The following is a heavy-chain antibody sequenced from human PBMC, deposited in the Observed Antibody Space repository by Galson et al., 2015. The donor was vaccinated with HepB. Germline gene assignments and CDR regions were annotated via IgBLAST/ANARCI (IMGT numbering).Heavy chain of an antibody. CDR3: ARDLWEYCVRGPCRRYNWFDP. CDR2: ISSSGSTI. Sequence: SLRLSCAASGFTFSDYYMSWIRQAPGKGLEWVSYISSSGSTIYYADSVKGRFTISRDNAKNSLYLQMNSLRAEDTAVYYCARDLWEYCVRGPCRRYNWFDPWGQGTLVTASS. D-gene: IGHD2-21*01. J-gene: IGHJ5*02. CDR1: GFTFSDYY. V-gene: IGHV3-11*01.